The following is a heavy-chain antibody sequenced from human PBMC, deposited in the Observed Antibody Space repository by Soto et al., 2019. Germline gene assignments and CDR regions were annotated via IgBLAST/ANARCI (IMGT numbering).Heavy chain of an antibody. V-gene: IGHV5-51*03. CDR3: ARHNRYSSTWFEGWFDP. D-gene: IGHD6-13*01. J-gene: IGHJ5*02. CDR1: GYSFTNYW. CDR2: IHPGDSDT. Sequence: EVQLVQSGAEVKKAGESLKISCQGSGYSFTNYWGGWVRQIPGRGLEWMGIIHPGDSDTRYSPFFQGQVTISADKSISTAYLQWGSLKASDTAMYYCARHNRYSSTWFEGWFDPWGQGTLVTVSS.